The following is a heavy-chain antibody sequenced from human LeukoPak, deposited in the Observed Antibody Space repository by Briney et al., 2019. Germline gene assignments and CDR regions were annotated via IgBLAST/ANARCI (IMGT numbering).Heavy chain of an antibody. D-gene: IGHD3-10*01. J-gene: IGHJ6*02. CDR3: ARDYYGSGRVYYYYYGMDV. V-gene: IGHV3-11*01. CDR1: GFTFANSW. CDR2: ISSSGSTI. Sequence: GGSLRLSCAASGFTFANSWMIWIRQAPGKGLEWVSYISSSGSTIYYADSVKGRFTISRDNAKNSLYLHMNSLRAEDTAVYYCARDYYGSGRVYYYYYGMDVWGQGTTVTVSS.